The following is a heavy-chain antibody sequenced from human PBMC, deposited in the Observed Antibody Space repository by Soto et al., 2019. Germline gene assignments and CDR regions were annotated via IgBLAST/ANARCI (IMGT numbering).Heavy chain of an antibody. D-gene: IGHD6-19*01. Sequence: GGSLRLSCAASGFIFSGYAMYWVRQAPGKGLEWVSSISASGGHTYYADSVKGRFTISRDNSKDTMYLRMNSLRAEDTAIYYCAKDNSPREYSSGWPSGAFDIWGQGTTVTVSS. V-gene: IGHV3-23*01. CDR2: ISASGGHT. CDR3: AKDNSPREYSSGWPSGAFDI. CDR1: GFIFSGYA. J-gene: IGHJ3*02.